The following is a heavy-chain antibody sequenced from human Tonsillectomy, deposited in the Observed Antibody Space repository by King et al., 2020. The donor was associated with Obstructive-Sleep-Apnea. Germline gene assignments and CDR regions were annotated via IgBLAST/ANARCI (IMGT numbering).Heavy chain of an antibody. CDR3: ASDVGTSSGYPRDWYFDL. CDR2: ISYYGSNK. CDR1: GFTFSSYA. D-gene: IGHD3-22*01. J-gene: IGHJ2*01. Sequence: VQLVESGGGVVQPGRSLRLSCAASGFTFSSYAMHWVRQAPGKGLEWVAAISYYGSNKYYADSVKGRFTISRDNSKNTLYLQMNSLRAEDTAVYYCASDVGTSSGYPRDWYFDLWGRGTLVTVSS. V-gene: IGHV3-30*04.